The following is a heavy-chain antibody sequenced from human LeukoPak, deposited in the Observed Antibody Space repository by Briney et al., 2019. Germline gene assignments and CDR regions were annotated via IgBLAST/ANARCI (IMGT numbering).Heavy chain of an antibody. J-gene: IGHJ4*02. CDR1: GYSFTSYW. CDR2: IRYDGSNK. CDR3: ARGIDY. Sequence: GESLKISCKGSGYSFTSYWIGWVRQMPGKGLEWVTFIRYDGSNKYYADSVRGRFTISRDTSKNMVFLQMNSLRVEDTAVYYCARGIDYWGRGTLVTVSS. V-gene: IGHV3-30*02.